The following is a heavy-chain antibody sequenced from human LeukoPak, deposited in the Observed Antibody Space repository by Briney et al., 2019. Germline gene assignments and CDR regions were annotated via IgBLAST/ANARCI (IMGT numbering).Heavy chain of an antibody. Sequence: SETLSLPCTVSGGSISSGGYYWGWIRQPPGKGLEWIGSIYYSGSTYYNPSLKSRVTISVDTSKNQFSLKLTSVTAADAAVYYCARQYSSGWQWFDPWGQGTVVTVSS. D-gene: IGHD6-19*01. CDR3: ARQYSSGWQWFDP. CDR2: IYYSGST. J-gene: IGHJ5*02. V-gene: IGHV4-39*01. CDR1: GGSISSGGYY.